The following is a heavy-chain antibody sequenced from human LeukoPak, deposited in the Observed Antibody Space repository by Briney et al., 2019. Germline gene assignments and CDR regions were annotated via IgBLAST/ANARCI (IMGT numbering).Heavy chain of an antibody. CDR1: GYTFPAFW. Sequence: GESLNISCKHSGYTFPAFWIGWVRQMPGQGLDWMGLIARVGSEIRYRPSFQGQVTISVDKSISTVYLQWSSLKASDTAMYYCAISLTTPGGFDYWGQGTLVTVSS. J-gene: IGHJ4*02. D-gene: IGHD2-8*02. V-gene: IGHV5-51*01. CDR3: AISLTTPGGFDY. CDR2: IARVGSEI.